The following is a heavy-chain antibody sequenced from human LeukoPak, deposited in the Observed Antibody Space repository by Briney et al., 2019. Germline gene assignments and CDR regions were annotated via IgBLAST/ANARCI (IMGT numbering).Heavy chain of an antibody. CDR2: INHSGST. CDR3: AREDRGVIPPNYYYYGMDV. Sequence: SETLSLTSAVYGGSFSGYYWSWIRQPPGKGLEWIGEINHSGSTNYNPSLKSRVTISVDTSKSQFPLKLSSVTAADTAVYYCAREDRGVIPPNYYYYGMDVWGQGTTVTVSS. CDR1: GGSFSGYY. D-gene: IGHD3-10*01. V-gene: IGHV4-34*01. J-gene: IGHJ6*02.